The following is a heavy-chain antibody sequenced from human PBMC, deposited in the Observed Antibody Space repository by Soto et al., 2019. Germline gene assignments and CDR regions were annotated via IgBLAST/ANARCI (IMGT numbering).Heavy chain of an antibody. CDR3: ARDVSSGWYPGFDY. CDR1: GFTFSSYG. Sequence: QVQLVESGGGVVQPGRSLRLSCAASGFTFSSYGMHWVRQAPGKGLEWVAVIWYDGSNKYYADSVKGRFTISRDNSKNTLYLQMNSLRAEDKAVYYCARDVSSGWYPGFDYWGQGTLVTVSS. J-gene: IGHJ4*02. D-gene: IGHD6-19*01. CDR2: IWYDGSNK. V-gene: IGHV3-33*01.